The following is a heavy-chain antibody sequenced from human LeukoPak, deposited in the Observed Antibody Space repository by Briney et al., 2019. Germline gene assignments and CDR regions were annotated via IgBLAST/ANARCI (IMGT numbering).Heavy chain of an antibody. D-gene: IGHD3-10*02. Sequence: GRSLRLSCAASGFTFSSYAMHWVRQAPGKGLEWVAVIRYDGNNKLYADSMKGRFTISRDNAKNSLYLQMNSLRAEDTAVYYCAELGITMIGGVWGKGTTVTISS. CDR2: IRYDGNNK. V-gene: IGHV3-30*04. CDR3: AELGITMIGGV. CDR1: GFTFSSYA. J-gene: IGHJ6*04.